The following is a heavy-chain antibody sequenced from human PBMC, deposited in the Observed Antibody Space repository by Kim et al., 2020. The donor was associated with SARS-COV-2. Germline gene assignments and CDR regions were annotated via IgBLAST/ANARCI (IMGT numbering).Heavy chain of an antibody. J-gene: IGHJ4*02. D-gene: IGHD1-26*01. Sequence: SLQGRLTTSRDNAKNTLYLQMNSLRAEDTVVYYCAKAFIGAAGRPYYLDQWGQGRLVTVSS. V-gene: IGHV3-23*01. CDR3: AKAFIGAAGRPYYLDQ.